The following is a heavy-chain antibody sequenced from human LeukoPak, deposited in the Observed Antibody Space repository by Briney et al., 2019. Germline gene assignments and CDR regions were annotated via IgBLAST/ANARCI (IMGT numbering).Heavy chain of an antibody. V-gene: IGHV4-34*01. CDR2: INHSGST. CDR3: ARGYPVLLWFGESTYNWFDP. J-gene: IGHJ5*02. CDR1: GGSFSGYY. Sequence: SETLSLTCAVYGGSFSGYYWSWIHQPPGKGLEWIGEINHSGSTNYNPSLKSRVTISVDTSKSQFSLKLSSVTAADTAVYYCARGYPVLLWFGESTYNWFDPWGQGTLVTVSS. D-gene: IGHD3-10*01.